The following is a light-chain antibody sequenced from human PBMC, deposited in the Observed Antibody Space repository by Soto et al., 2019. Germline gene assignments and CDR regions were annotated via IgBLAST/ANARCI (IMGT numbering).Light chain of an antibody. CDR3: QHYGTSPFT. J-gene: IGKJ3*01. Sequence: EVGFTQSPATVSLSPGETATLYCRASQSVSSYLAWYQQKPGQAPRLLIYAASSRATGVPDRFSGSGSGTDFTLTITRLEPEDFAVYYCQHYGTSPFTFGPGTKVDIK. CDR2: AAS. CDR1: QSVSSY. V-gene: IGKV3-20*01.